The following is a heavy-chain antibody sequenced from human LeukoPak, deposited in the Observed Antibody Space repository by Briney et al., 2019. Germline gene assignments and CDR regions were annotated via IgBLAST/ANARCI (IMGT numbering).Heavy chain of an antibody. J-gene: IGHJ5*02. CDR2: ISAYNGNT. D-gene: IGHD5-18*01. CDR3: ARYSLGYSYGYNWFDP. Sequence: ASVKVSCKASGYTFTSYGISWVRQAPGQGLEWMGWISAYNGNTNDAQKLQGRVTMTTDTSTSTAYMGLRSLRSDDTAVYYCARYSLGYSYGYNWFDPWGQGTLVTVSS. CDR1: GYTFTSYG. V-gene: IGHV1-18*01.